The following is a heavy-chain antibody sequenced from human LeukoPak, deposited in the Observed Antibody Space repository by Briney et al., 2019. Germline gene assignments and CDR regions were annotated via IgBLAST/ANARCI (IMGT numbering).Heavy chain of an antibody. J-gene: IGHJ6*03. CDR1: GFTFSSYS. D-gene: IGHD1-26*01. CDR2: ISYDGSNK. Sequence: PGGSLRLSCAPSGFTFSSYSMHWVRQAPGKGLEWVAFISYDGSNKYYAGSVKGRFTISRDNAKNSLYLQMNSLRAEDTAVYYCARDPYSGAYYEGYYYYYMDVWGKGTTVTVSS. V-gene: IGHV3-30*04. CDR3: ARDPYSGAYYEGYYYYYMDV.